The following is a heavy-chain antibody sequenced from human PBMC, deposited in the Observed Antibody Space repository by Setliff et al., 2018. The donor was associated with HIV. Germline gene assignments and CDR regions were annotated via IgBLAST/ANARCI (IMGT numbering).Heavy chain of an antibody. CDR3: ARRIAVAGTDDAFDI. CDR1: GYSFTSYW. D-gene: IGHD6-19*01. V-gene: IGHV5-51*01. Sequence: GESLKISCKGSGYSFTSYWIGWVRQMPGKGLEWMGIIYPGDSDTRYSPSFQGQVTISADKSSSTAYLQWSSLKASDTAMYYCARRIAVAGTDDAFDIWGQGTMVTVSS. J-gene: IGHJ3*02. CDR2: IYPGDSDT.